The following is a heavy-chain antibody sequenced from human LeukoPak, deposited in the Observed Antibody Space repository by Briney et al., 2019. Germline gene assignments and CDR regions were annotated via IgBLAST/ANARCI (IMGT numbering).Heavy chain of an antibody. Sequence: GGSLRLSCAASGFTFSDYGMHWVRQAPGKGREYVSTISSNGGSTYYANSVKGRFTVSRDNSKNTLYLQMGSLRAEDMAVYYCARDSSSRLFDYWGQGTLVTVSS. CDR3: ARDSSSRLFDY. D-gene: IGHD6-19*01. CDR1: GFTFSDYG. J-gene: IGHJ4*02. V-gene: IGHV3-64*01. CDR2: ISSNGGST.